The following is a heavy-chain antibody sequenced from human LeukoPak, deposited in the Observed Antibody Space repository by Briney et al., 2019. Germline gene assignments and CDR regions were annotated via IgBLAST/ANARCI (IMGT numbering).Heavy chain of an antibody. CDR2: IYYSGST. CDR3: ARTYYYGSGGGDWFDP. D-gene: IGHD3-10*01. J-gene: IGHJ5*02. CDR1: GGSISSGGYS. V-gene: IGHV4-31*03. Sequence: SETLSLTCTVSGGSISSGGYSWSWIRQHPGKGLEWIGYIYYSGSTYYNPSLKSRVTISVDTSKNQFSLKLSSVTAADTAVYYCARTYYYGSGGGDWFDPWGQGTLVTVSS.